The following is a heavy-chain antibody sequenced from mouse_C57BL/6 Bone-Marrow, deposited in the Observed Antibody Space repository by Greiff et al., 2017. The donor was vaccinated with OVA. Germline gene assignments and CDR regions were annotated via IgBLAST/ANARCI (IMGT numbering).Heavy chain of an antibody. J-gene: IGHJ2*01. V-gene: IGHV1-50*01. CDR2: IDPSDSYT. CDR1: GYTFTSYW. D-gene: IGHD2-4*01. Sequence: VQLQQPGAELVKPGASVKLSCKASGYTFTSYWMQWVKQRPGQGLEWIGEIDPSDSYTNYNQKFKGKATLTVDTSSSTAYMQLSSLTSEDSAVYYCARCYDYDGDFDYWGQGTTLTVSS. CDR3: ARCYDYDGDFDY.